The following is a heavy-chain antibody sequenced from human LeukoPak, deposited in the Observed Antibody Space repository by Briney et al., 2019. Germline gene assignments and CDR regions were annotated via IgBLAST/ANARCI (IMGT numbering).Heavy chain of an antibody. CDR1: GCTFSSYG. CDR2: ISYSGCST. J-gene: IGHJ4*02. CDR3: AKGVVVFVTTAPFDD. D-gene: IGHD2-15*01. V-gene: IGHV3-23*01. Sequence: PAGSLTLSCAASGCTFSSYGMNWVRQAPGKGLEWVSSISYSGCSTLYADSVTGRSTISRDNYKNSLYLQRTSLRDEHTAVYYFAKGVVVFVTTAPFDDWGQGTLVPVSS.